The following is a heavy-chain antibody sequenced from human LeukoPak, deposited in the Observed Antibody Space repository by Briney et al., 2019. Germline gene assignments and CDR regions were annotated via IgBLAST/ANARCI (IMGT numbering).Heavy chain of an antibody. CDR2: ISRDGGII. D-gene: IGHD2-21*02. CDR1: RFTFNDYT. CDR3: AKADCGGDCYLIDY. Sequence: PGGSLRLSCAASRFTFNDYTMHWVRQVPGKRLEWVSLISRDGGIIYYADSVKGRFVIYRDNSKNSLFLQMNSLRPEDTAFYYCAKADCGGDCYLIDYWGQGTLVTVSS. V-gene: IGHV3-43*01. J-gene: IGHJ4*02.